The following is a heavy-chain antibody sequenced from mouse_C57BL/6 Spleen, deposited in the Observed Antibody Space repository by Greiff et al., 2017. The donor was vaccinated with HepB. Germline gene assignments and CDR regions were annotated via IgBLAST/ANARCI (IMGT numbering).Heavy chain of an antibody. CDR2: INPNNGGT. D-gene: IGHD4-1*01. J-gene: IGHJ2*01. V-gene: IGHV1-26*01. Sequence: VQLQQSGPELVKPGASVKISCKASEYTFTDYYMNWVKQSHGKSLEWIGDINPNNGGTSYNQKFKGKATLTVDKSSSTAYMELRSLTSEDSAVYYCARLANWDYWGQGTTLTVSS. CDR1: EYTFTDYY. CDR3: ARLANWDY.